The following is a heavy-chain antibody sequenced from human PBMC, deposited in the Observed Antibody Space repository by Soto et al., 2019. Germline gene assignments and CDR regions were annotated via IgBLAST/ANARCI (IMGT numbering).Heavy chain of an antibody. CDR3: AKGTYYDILTGTSGFDY. CDR2: ISGSGGST. J-gene: IGHJ4*02. CDR1: GFTFSSYA. D-gene: IGHD3-9*01. V-gene: IGHV3-23*01. Sequence: GGSLRLSCAASGFTFSSYAMSWVRQAPGKGLEWVSAISGSGGSTYYADSVKGRFTISRDNSKNTLYLQMNSLRAEDTAVYYCAKGTYYDILTGTSGFDYWGQGTLVTVSS.